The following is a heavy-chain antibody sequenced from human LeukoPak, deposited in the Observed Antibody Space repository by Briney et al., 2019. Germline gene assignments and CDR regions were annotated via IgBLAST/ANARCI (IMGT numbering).Heavy chain of an antibody. J-gene: IGHJ6*02. Sequence: GGSLRLSCAASGFTFSSYAMSWVRQAPGKGLEWVSAISGSGGSTYHADSVKGRFTISRDNSKNTLYLQMNSLRAEDTAVYYCARALYCTNGVCPHYYGMDVWGQGTTVTVSS. CDR2: ISGSGGST. V-gene: IGHV3-23*01. CDR3: ARALYCTNGVCPHYYGMDV. CDR1: GFTFSSYA. D-gene: IGHD2-8*01.